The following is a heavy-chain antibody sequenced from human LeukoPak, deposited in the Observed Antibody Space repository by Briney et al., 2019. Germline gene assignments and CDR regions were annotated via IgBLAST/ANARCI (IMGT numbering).Heavy chain of an antibody. CDR3: ARESSGWYHDAFDI. D-gene: IGHD6-19*01. CDR1: GGSISSSSYY. V-gene: IGHV4-39*02. CDR2: IYYSGST. J-gene: IGHJ3*02. Sequence: SETLSLTCTVSGGSISSSSYYWGWIRQPPGKGLEWIGSIYYSGSTYYNPSPKSRVTISVDTSKNQFSLKLSSVTAADTAVYYCARESSGWYHDAFDIWGQGTMVTVSS.